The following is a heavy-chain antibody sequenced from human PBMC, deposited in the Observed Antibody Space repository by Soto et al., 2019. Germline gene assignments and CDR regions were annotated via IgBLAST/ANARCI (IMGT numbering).Heavy chain of an antibody. Sequence: QVQLVQSGAEEKKPGASVKVSCKASGYTFTNHAIHWVRQAPGQGLEWIGWINAGKGDTKYPQRFQGRVTITRDTSASTAYMELSSLRSEDTAVYYCARNILGGTTDYWGPGTLVTVSS. CDR2: INAGKGDT. CDR1: GYTFTNHA. V-gene: IGHV1-3*05. CDR3: ARNILGGTTDY. D-gene: IGHD1-7*01. J-gene: IGHJ4*02.